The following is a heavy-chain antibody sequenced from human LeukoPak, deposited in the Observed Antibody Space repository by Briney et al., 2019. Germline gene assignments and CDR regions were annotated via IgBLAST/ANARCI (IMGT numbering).Heavy chain of an antibody. D-gene: IGHD2-2*02. V-gene: IGHV3-23*01. CDR3: AKEMGPATAIHFDY. Sequence: PGGSLRLSCAASGFTFSSHAMSWVRQAPGKGLEWVSVISISGGRTYSADSVKGRFTISRDNSKNTLYLQMNSLRVEDTAVYYCAKEMGPATAIHFDYWGQGTLVTVSS. J-gene: IGHJ4*02. CDR1: GFTFSSHA. CDR2: ISISGGRT.